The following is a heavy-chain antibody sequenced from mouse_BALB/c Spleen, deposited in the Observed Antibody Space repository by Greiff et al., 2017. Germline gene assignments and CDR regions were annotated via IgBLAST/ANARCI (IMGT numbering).Heavy chain of an antibody. CDR3: ARRYFYYFDY. Sequence: VQVVESGAELAKPGASVKMSCKASGYTFTSYWMHWVKQRPGQGLEWIGYINPSTGYTEYNQKFKDKATLTADKSSSTAYMQLSSLTSEDSAVYYCARRYFYYFDYWGQGTTLTVSS. D-gene: IGHD2-14*01. CDR1: GYTFTSYW. V-gene: IGHV1-7*01. CDR2: INPSTGYT. J-gene: IGHJ2*01.